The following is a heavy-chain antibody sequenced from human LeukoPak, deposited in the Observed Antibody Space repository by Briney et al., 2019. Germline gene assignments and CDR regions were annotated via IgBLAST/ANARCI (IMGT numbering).Heavy chain of an antibody. Sequence: SETLSLTCTVSGGSISSYYWSWIRQPPGKGLEWIGYIYYSGSTNYSPSLKSRVTISVDTSKNQFSLKLSSVTAADTAVYYCARHEVGAYFDYWGQGTLVTVSS. CDR1: GGSISSYY. D-gene: IGHD1-26*01. CDR3: ARHEVGAYFDY. V-gene: IGHV4-59*08. CDR2: IYYSGST. J-gene: IGHJ4*02.